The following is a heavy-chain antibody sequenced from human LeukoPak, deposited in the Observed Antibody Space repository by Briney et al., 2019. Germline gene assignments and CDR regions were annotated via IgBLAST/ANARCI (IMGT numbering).Heavy chain of an antibody. V-gene: IGHV4-39*01. CDR3: ARLNGYYDFWSGYYPAFDY. D-gene: IGHD3-3*01. CDR1: GGSISSSSYY. CDR2: INYSGST. J-gene: IGHJ4*02. Sequence: SETLSLTCTVSGGSISSSSYYWGWIRQPPGKGLEWIGSINYSGSTYYNPSLKSRVTISVDTSMNQFSLKLSSVTAADTAVYYCARLNGYYDFWSGYYPAFDYWGQGTLVTVSS.